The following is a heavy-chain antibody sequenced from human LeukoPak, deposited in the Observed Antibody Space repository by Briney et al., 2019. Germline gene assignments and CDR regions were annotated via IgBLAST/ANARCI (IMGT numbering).Heavy chain of an antibody. CDR1: GFVFTSYG. CDR2: ISANDGKI. J-gene: IGHJ4*02. D-gene: IGHD1-1*01. Sequence: ASVKVSCKASGFVFTSYGFTWVRQAPGQGLEWMWWISANDGKIHYSERHQGRVTMTTDTVTSTAYMELRSLRSDDTAVYYCARELHVERDDYWGQGTLVTVSS. CDR3: ARELHVERDDY. V-gene: IGHV1-18*01.